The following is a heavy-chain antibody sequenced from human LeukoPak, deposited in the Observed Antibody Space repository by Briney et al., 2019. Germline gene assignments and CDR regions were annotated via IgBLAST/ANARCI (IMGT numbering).Heavy chain of an antibody. J-gene: IGHJ4*02. D-gene: IGHD3-16*02. V-gene: IGHV4-39*07. CDR1: GGSISSSSYY. CDR3: ARDFRPLPGELSH. CDR2: IYYSGST. Sequence: SETLSLTCTVSGGSISSSSYYWGWIRQPPGKGLEWIGSIYYSGSTNYNPSLKSRVTISVDTSKNQFSLKLSSVTAADTAVYYCARDFRPLPGELSHWGQGTLVTVSS.